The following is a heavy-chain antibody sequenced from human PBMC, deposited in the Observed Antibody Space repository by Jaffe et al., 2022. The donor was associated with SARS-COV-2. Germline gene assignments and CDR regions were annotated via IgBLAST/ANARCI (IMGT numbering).Heavy chain of an antibody. CDR3: AKRGCSSTTCPRGYWYFDL. Sequence: EVQLVESGGDLVQPGGSLRLSCAASGFTFSSFAMTWVRQAPGKGLEWVSAIRGSGISTYYADSVKGRFTISRDNSKNTLYLQMNSLRAEDTALYYCAKRGCSSTTCPRGYWYFDLWGRGTLVTVSS. V-gene: IGHV3-23*04. CDR2: IRGSGIST. CDR1: GFTFSSFA. J-gene: IGHJ2*01. D-gene: IGHD2-2*01.